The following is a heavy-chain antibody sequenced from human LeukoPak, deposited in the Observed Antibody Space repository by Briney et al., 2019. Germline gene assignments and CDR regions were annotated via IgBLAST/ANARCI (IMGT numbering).Heavy chain of an antibody. D-gene: IGHD3-16*01. Sequence: GGSLRLSCAASGFTFSSYYMSWVRQAPGKGLEWVANIKKDGSEKYYVDSVKGRFTISRDNAKNSLYLQMNSLRGENTAEYYCARWGNYGPAFDSWVQGTMVTVSS. V-gene: IGHV3-7*01. CDR2: IKKDGSEK. CDR1: GFTFSSYY. J-gene: IGHJ3*02. CDR3: ARWGNYGPAFDS.